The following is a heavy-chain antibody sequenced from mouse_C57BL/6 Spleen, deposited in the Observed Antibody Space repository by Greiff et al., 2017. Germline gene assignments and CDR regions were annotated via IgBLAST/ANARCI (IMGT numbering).Heavy chain of an antibody. Sequence: VKLMESGPELVQPGASVKISCKASGYAFSSSWMNWVKQRPGTGLEWIGRIYPGDGDTNYNGKFKGKATLTADKSSSTAYMQLSSLTSEDSAVYFCAQTAQEAYFDYRGQGNTLTAS. CDR1: GYAFSSSW. CDR2: IYPGDGDT. CDR3: AQTAQEAYFDY. D-gene: IGHD3-2*02. J-gene: IGHJ2*01. V-gene: IGHV1-82*01.